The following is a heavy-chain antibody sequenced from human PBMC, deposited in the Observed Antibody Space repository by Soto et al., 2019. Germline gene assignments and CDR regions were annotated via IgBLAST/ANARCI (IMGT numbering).Heavy chain of an antibody. CDR3: ARDPGYCSGGSCYSGYNWFDP. D-gene: IGHD2-15*01. CDR2: IYHSGST. Sequence: SETLSLTCAVSGGSISSSNWWSWVRQPPGKGLEWIGEIYHSGSTNYNPSLKSRVTISVDKSKNQFSLKLSSVTAADTAVYYCARDPGYCSGGSCYSGYNWFDPWGQGTLVTVSS. V-gene: IGHV4-4*02. CDR1: GGSISSSNW. J-gene: IGHJ5*02.